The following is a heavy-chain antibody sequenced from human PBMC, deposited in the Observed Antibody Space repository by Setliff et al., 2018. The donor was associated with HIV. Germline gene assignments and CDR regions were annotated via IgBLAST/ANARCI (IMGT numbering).Heavy chain of an antibody. CDR1: GYSISSGYY. CDR3: ARTPEPIGIVGARGIDY. V-gene: IGHV4-38-2*01. J-gene: IGHJ4*02. D-gene: IGHD1-26*01. CDR2: IYHSGST. Sequence: ETLSLTCPVSGYSISSGYYWGWIRQPPGKGLEWIGSIYHSGSTYYNPSLKSRVTISVDTSKNQFSLKLSSVTAADTAVYYCARTPEPIGIVGARGIDYWGQGTLVTVSS.